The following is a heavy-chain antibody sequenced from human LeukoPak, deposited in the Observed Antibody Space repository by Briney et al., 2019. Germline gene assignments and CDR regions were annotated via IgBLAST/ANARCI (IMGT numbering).Heavy chain of an antibody. Sequence: SETLSLTXTVSGGSISSSSYYWGWIRQPPGKGLEWIGSIYYSGSTYYNPSLKSRVTISVDTSKNQFSLKLSSVTAADTAVYYCARRIKGGYSYGPFFDYWGQGTLVTVSS. CDR2: IYYSGST. J-gene: IGHJ4*02. V-gene: IGHV4-39*01. CDR3: ARRIKGGYSYGPFFDY. CDR1: GGSISSSSYY. D-gene: IGHD5-18*01.